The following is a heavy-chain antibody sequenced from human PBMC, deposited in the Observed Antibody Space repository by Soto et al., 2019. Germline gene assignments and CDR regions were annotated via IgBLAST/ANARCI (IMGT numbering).Heavy chain of an antibody. V-gene: IGHV5-51*01. CDR3: ARVRLEGWLDP. CDR1: GYSLTSYL. J-gene: IGHJ5*02. Sequence: PGESLKISCQSSGYSLTSYLLGWVRQMPWKGLEWIVNILPGDSDTRYSSSFQGQVTISADKSISTAYLQWRSLKASDTAMDYCARVRLEGWLDPWGQGTLVTVSS. CDR2: ILPGDSDT. D-gene: IGHD3-10*01.